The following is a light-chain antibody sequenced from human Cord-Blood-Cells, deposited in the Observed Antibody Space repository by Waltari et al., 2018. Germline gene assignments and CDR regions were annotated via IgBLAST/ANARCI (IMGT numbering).Light chain of an antibody. CDR3: QQSYSTPPS. CDR1: QIISSY. CDR2: AAS. Sequence: DIQMTKSPSSRSASVGDTFTITCRASQIISSYLNWYQKKPGKAPKLLIYAASSLQSVVPSRLSGSGSGTDFTLTISSLQPEDFATYYCQQSYSTPPSFGQGTKLEIK. J-gene: IGKJ2*03. V-gene: IGKV1-39*01.